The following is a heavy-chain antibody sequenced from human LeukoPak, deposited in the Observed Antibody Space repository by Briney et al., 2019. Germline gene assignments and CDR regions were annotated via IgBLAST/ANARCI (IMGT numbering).Heavy chain of an antibody. CDR3: TTTNPQYYYDSSGYYLDY. Sequence: PGGSLRLSCAASGFTFSNAWMSWARQAPGKGLEWVGRIKSKTDGGTTDYAAPVKGRFTISRDDSKNTLYLQMNSLKTEDTAVYYCTTTNPQYYYDSSGYYLDYWGQGTLVTVSS. CDR1: GFTFSNAW. D-gene: IGHD3-22*01. V-gene: IGHV3-15*01. J-gene: IGHJ4*02. CDR2: IKSKTDGGTT.